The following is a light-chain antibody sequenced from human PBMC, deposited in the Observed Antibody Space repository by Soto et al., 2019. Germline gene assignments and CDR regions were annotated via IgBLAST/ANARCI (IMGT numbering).Light chain of an antibody. CDR3: QPRSNWPPYT. Sequence: EIVLTQSPATLSLSPGERATLSCRASQSVSSYLAWYQQKPGQAPRLLIYDASNRATGIPARFSGRGSGTDFTLTISSLEPEAFAVYYCQPRSNWPPYTFGQGTKLEIK. CDR2: DAS. V-gene: IGKV3-11*01. J-gene: IGKJ2*01. CDR1: QSVSSY.